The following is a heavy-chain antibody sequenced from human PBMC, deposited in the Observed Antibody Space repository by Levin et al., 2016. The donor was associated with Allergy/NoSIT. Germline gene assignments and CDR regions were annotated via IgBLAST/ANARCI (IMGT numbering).Heavy chain of an antibody. D-gene: IGHD3-3*01. CDR3: ARASYDFWSGYRGYYFDY. Sequence: WVRQAPGQGLEWMGGIIPIFGTANYAQKFQGRVTITADKSTSTAYMELSSLRSEDTAVYYCARASYDFWSGYRGYYFDYWGQGTLVTVSS. V-gene: IGHV1-69*06. J-gene: IGHJ4*02. CDR2: IIPIFGTA.